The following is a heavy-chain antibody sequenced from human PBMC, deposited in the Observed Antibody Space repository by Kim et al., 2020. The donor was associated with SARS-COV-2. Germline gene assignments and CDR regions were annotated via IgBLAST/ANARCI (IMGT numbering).Heavy chain of an antibody. J-gene: IGHJ4*02. CDR3: ARRGSYGKYYFDY. V-gene: IGHV4-34*01. D-gene: IGHD5-18*01. Sequence: SETLSLTCAVYGGSFSGYYWSWIRQPPGKGLEWIGEINHSGSTNYNPSLKSRVTISVDTSKNQFSLKLSSVTAADTAVYYCARRGSYGKYYFDYWGQGTL. CDR1: GGSFSGYY. CDR2: INHSGST.